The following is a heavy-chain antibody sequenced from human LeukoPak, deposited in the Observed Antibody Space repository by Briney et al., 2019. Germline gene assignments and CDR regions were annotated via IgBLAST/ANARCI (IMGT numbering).Heavy chain of an antibody. Sequence: ASVKVSCKASGYTFTGYYMHWVRQAPGQGLEWMGWISAYNGNTNYAQKFQGRVTMTRNTSISTAYMELSSLRSEDTAVYYCARGNHDSSGWYDPDPWGQGTLVTVSS. V-gene: IGHV1-8*02. J-gene: IGHJ5*02. CDR3: ARGNHDSSGWYDPDP. CDR2: ISAYNGNT. CDR1: GYTFTGYY. D-gene: IGHD6-19*01.